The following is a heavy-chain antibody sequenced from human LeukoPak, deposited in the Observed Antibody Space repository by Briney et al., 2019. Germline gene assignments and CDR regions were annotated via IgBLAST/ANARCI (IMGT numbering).Heavy chain of an antibody. D-gene: IGHD5-18*01. Sequence: SETLSLTCAVSGGSISSNNWWIWVRQSPEKGLEWIGEIYHDGSTNYNPSLKGRVTISMDKSKNQLSLKLNFVTAADAAVYYCARDRGGYTYSHDYWGQGTLVTVSS. CDR1: GGSISSNNW. V-gene: IGHV4-4*02. J-gene: IGHJ4*02. CDR2: IYHDGST. CDR3: ARDRGGYTYSHDY.